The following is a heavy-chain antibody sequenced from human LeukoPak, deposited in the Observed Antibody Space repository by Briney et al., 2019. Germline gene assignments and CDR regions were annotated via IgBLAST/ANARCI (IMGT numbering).Heavy chain of an antibody. CDR2: IRSKSYGGAT. J-gene: IGHJ4*02. CDR1: GFTFGDYA. CDR3: TRGVINFYYFDY. D-gene: IGHD3-16*02. Sequence: GGSLRLSCTVSGFTFGDYAMGWFRQAPGKGLEWVGFIRSKSYGGATEYAASLKGGFTISRDDSKSIAYLQMNSRKTEDTAVYYCTRGVINFYYFDYWGQGTLVTVSS. V-gene: IGHV3-49*03.